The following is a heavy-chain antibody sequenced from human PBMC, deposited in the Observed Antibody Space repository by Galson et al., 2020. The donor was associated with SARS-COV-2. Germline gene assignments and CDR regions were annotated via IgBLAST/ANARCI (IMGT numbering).Heavy chain of an antibody. Sequence: GESLKISCKGSGDRFTKKWIAWVRQMPGKGLEWVADIYHDDSDTRYRPSLQGQVTISADKSIITAYLQRNSLKAWDTAMYYCARSMTGSSRYIGFDFWGLGTLVSVSS. J-gene: IGHJ4*02. CDR1: GDRFTKKW. CDR2: IYHDDSDT. CDR3: ARSMTGSSRYIGFDF. V-gene: IGHV5-51*01. D-gene: IGHD6-6*01.